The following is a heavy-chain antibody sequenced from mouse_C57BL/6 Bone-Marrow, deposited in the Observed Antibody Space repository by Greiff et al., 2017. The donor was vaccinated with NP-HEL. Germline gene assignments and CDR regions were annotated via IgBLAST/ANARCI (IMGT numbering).Heavy chain of an antibody. CDR3: ARSGYYGSTYAMGG. D-gene: IGHD1-1*01. Sequence: EVQLQQPGAELVKPGASVKLSCTASGFNIKDYYMHWVKQRPEQGLEWIGRIDPEDGETKYAPKFKGKATLTVAQSSNTAYLQLSSLTSEDTAVYYGARSGYYGSTYAMGGWGQGTSVTVSS. J-gene: IGHJ4*01. CDR2: IDPEDGET. CDR1: GFNIKDYY. V-gene: IGHV14-2*01.